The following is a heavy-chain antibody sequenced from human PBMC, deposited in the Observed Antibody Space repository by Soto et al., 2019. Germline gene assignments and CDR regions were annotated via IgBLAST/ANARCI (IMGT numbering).Heavy chain of an antibody. CDR1: GFTFSSYA. CDR3: AKDHRKNYYDSSGYGPPLDY. D-gene: IGHD3-22*01. Sequence: GGSLRLSCAASGFTFSSYAMSWVRQAPGKGLEWVSAISGSGGSTYYADSVKGRFTISRDNSKNTLYLQMNSLRAEGTAVYYCAKDHRKNYYDSSGYGPPLDYWGQGTLVTVSS. J-gene: IGHJ4*02. CDR2: ISGSGGST. V-gene: IGHV3-23*01.